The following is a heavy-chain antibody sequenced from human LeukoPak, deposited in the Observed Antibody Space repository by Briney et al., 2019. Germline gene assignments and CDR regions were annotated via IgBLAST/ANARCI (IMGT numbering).Heavy chain of an antibody. CDR2: INPSGGST. D-gene: IGHD6-19*01. J-gene: IGHJ4*02. Sequence: ASVKVSCKASGYTFTGYYMHWVRQAPGQGLEWMGIINPSGGSTSYAQKFQGRVTMTRDMSTSTVYMELSSLRSEDTAVYYCARVYSSGWYYYYFDYWGQGTLVTVSS. V-gene: IGHV1-46*01. CDR1: GYTFTGYY. CDR3: ARVYSSGWYYYYFDY.